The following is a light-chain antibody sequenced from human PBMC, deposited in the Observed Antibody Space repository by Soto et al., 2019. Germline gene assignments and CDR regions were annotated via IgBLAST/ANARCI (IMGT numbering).Light chain of an antibody. V-gene: IGKV3-15*01. Sequence: EIVMTQSPATLSLSPGERVTLSCGASQSVSSKLAWYQQKPGQAPRLLIYGASIRATDIPARFSGSGSGTDFTLTISSLQPDDFATYYCQQYNSYSRTFGQGTKVDIK. CDR2: GAS. CDR1: QSVSSK. CDR3: QQYNSYSRT. J-gene: IGKJ1*01.